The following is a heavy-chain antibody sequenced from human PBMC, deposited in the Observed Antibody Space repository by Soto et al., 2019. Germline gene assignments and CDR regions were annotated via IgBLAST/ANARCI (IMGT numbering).Heavy chain of an antibody. CDR2: ITGSGSST. V-gene: IGHV3-23*01. J-gene: IGHJ4*02. CDR1: GFTFSTYA. Sequence: EVQLLDSGGGLVQPGGSLRLSCAASGFTFSTYAMSWVRQAPGKGLEWVSTITGSGSSTYYADSVKGRFTISRDNSKNPRSLQMNRLRAEDTAVYYCAKDLYGDYGGVDYWGQGTLVTVSS. CDR3: AKDLYGDYGGVDY. D-gene: IGHD4-17*01.